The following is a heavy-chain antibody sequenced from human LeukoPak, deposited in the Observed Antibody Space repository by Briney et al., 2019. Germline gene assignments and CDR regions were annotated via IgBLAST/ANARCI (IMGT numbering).Heavy chain of an antibody. J-gene: IGHJ4*02. D-gene: IGHD1-26*01. CDR3: ATRVGATAFWV. Sequence: ASVKVSCKVSGYTLTELSMHWARQAPGKGLEWMGGFDPEDGETIYAQKFQGRVTMTEDTSSDTAYMELSSLRSEDTAVYYCATRVGATAFWVWGQGTLVTVSS. V-gene: IGHV1-24*01. CDR2: FDPEDGET. CDR1: GYTLTELS.